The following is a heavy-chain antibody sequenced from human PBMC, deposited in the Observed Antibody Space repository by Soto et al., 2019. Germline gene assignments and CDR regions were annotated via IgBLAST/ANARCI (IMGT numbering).Heavy chain of an antibody. Sequence: GESLKISCKGSGYSFTSYWIGWVRQMPGKGLEWMGIIYPGDSDTRYSPSFQGQVTISADKSISTAYLQWSSLKASDTAMYYCARIQQWLVGGVWGSFDYYGMDVWGQGTTVTVSS. CDR3: ARIQQWLVGGVWGSFDYYGMDV. J-gene: IGHJ6*02. D-gene: IGHD6-19*01. CDR2: IYPGDSDT. V-gene: IGHV5-51*01. CDR1: GYSFTSYW.